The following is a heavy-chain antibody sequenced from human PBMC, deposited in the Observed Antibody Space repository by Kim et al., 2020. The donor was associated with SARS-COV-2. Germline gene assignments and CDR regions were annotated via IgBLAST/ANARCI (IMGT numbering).Heavy chain of an antibody. CDR2: GTTT. Sequence: GTTTTYADSVKGRFTVSRDNAKNTVYLQMDSLRAEDTALYYCSRGNGGFDYWGQGTLVTVSS. D-gene: IGHD2-8*01. V-gene: IGHV3-74*01. J-gene: IGHJ4*02. CDR3: SRGNGGFDY.